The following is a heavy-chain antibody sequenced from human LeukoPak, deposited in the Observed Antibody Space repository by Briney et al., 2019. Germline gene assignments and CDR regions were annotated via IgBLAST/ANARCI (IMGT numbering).Heavy chain of an antibody. Sequence: GGSLRLSCAASGFTFSSSYMYWVRQAPGKGLEWVSFFYRGDSTYYAESVRGRFTISRDNSKNTLYLQMNSLRAEDTAEYYCAKDSNGWYQRGSNYFDYWGQGTLVTVSS. CDR2: FYRGDST. CDR3: AKDSNGWYQRGSNYFDY. CDR1: GFTFSSSY. D-gene: IGHD6-19*01. J-gene: IGHJ4*02. V-gene: IGHV3-53*01.